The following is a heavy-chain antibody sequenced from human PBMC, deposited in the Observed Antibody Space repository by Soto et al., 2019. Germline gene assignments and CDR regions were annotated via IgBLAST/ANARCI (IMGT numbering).Heavy chain of an antibody. D-gene: IGHD6-13*01. Sequence: ASVKVSCKASGYTFTSYYMHWVRQAPGQGLEWMGRINPSCGTANYAQKFQGRVTITADESTSTAYMELSSLRSEDTAVYYCARDTPIAAAGTGYGMDVWGQGTTVTV. CDR1: GYTFTSYY. V-gene: IGHV1-69*13. CDR2: INPSCGTA. J-gene: IGHJ6*02. CDR3: ARDTPIAAAGTGYGMDV.